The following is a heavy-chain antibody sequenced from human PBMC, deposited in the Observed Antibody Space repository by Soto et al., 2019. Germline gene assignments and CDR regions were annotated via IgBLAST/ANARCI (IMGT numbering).Heavy chain of an antibody. J-gene: IGHJ4*02. V-gene: IGHV1-2*02. Sequence: ASVKVSCKASGYTFSDYYLHWARQAPGQDLERVGWMHPNNGGTNYAQKFRGRVTMTRDTSITTAFMELSSLSADDTAVYYCLRGSPYPFRVEVAVPSGPGFWGQGTLVSVSS. CDR3: LRGSPYPFRVEVAVPSGPGF. CDR2: MHPNNGGT. D-gene: IGHD2-15*01. CDR1: GYTFSDYY.